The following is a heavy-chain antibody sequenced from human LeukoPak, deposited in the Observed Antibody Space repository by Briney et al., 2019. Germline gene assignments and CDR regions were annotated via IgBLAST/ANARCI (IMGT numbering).Heavy chain of an antibody. V-gene: IGHV3-7*01. J-gene: IGHJ4*02. CDR2: IKQDGSEK. Sequence: GGSLRLSCAASGFTFSSYWMSWVRQAPGKGLEWVANIKQDGSEKYYVDSVRGRFTISRDNSKNTLYLQMNSLRAEDTAVYYCARDGDPLGESSSRTFDYWGQGTLVTVSS. D-gene: IGHD6-13*01. CDR3: ARDGDPLGESSSRTFDY. CDR1: GFTFSSYW.